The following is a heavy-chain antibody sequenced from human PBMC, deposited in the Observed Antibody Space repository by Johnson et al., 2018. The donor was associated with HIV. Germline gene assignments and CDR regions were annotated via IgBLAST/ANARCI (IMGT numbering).Heavy chain of an antibody. J-gene: IGHJ3*02. CDR1: GFTFDDYG. V-gene: IGHV3-20*04. Sequence: VQLVESGGGVVRPGGSLRLSCAVSGFTFDDYGMSWVRQAPGKGLEWVSGINWNGGSTGYADSVEGRFTISRVNAKNSLYLQMNSLRAEDTALYYCARVVRKGGAHHDAFDSWGQGTMVTVSS. D-gene: IGHD1-26*01. CDR2: INWNGGST. CDR3: ARVVRKGGAHHDAFDS.